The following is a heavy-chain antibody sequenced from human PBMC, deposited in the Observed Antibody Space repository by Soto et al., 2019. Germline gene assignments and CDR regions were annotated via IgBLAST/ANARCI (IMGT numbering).Heavy chain of an antibody. CDR1: GYTFTGYY. CDR3: SRVERGITIFGVVIPPFDY. J-gene: IGHJ4*02. V-gene: IGHV1-2*04. D-gene: IGHD3-3*01. CDR2: INPNSGGT. Sequence: GASVKVSCKASGYTFTGYYMHWVRQAPGQGLEWMGWINPNSGGTNYAQKFQGWVTMTRDTAISTVYMEMSRLRSDDTAVYYCSRVERGITIFGVVIPPFDYWGQGTLVTVSS.